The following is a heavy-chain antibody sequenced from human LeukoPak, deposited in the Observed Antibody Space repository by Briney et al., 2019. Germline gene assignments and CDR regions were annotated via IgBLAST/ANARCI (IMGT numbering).Heavy chain of an antibody. CDR3: ASYYASGVSAYNYYGMDV. CDR2: MSHNRGT. Sequence: PSETLSLTCAVSGHSISTGYYWGWIRQPPGKGLEGIGRMSHNRGTYYNPSLKSRVTISMDTSKNQLSLRLTSVTAADTAVYYCASYYASGVSAYNYYGMDVWGKGTTVTVSS. CDR1: GHSISTGYY. V-gene: IGHV4-38-2*01. J-gene: IGHJ6*04. D-gene: IGHD3-10*01.